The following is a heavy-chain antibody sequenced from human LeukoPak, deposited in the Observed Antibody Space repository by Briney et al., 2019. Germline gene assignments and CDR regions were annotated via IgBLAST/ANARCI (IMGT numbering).Heavy chain of an antibody. Sequence: GGSLSLSGAASGFTFSSYAMNWVGQAPGKGLEWVSAISGSGGSTYYADSVRGRFTISTDNSKNTLYLQMNSLRAEDTAVYYCAKDLSSIAVAGFHYWGQGTLLAVSS. J-gene: IGHJ4*02. D-gene: IGHD6-19*01. CDR2: ISGSGGST. CDR3: AKDLSSIAVAGFHY. V-gene: IGHV3-23*01. CDR1: GFTFSSYA.